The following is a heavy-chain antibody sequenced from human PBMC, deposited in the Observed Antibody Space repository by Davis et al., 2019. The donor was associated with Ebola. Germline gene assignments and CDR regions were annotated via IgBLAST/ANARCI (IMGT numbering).Heavy chain of an antibody. Sequence: GESLKISCAASGFTFSSYAMSWVRQAPGKGLEWVSAISGSRGSTYYADSVKGRFTISRDNSKNTLYLQMNSLRAEDTAVYYCAKSLVVIPEGFDYWGQGTLVTVSS. J-gene: IGHJ4*02. CDR2: ISGSRGST. CDR3: AKSLVVIPEGFDY. D-gene: IGHD3-22*01. CDR1: GFTFSSYA. V-gene: IGHV3-23*01.